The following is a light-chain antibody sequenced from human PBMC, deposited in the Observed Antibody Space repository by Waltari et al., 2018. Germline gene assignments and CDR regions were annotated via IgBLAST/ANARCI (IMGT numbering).Light chain of an antibody. CDR2: KDS. J-gene: IGLJ2*01. V-gene: IGLV3-25*03. Sequence: SYELTQPPPVSVSPGQTARITCSGAALPKHYSYWFQQKPGQARVLGICKDSERPSGIPGRFSGSSSGTTVTLTISGVQAEDEADYYCQSTDSSGSYRVFGGGTKLTVL. CDR3: QSTDSSGSYRV. CDR1: ALPKHY.